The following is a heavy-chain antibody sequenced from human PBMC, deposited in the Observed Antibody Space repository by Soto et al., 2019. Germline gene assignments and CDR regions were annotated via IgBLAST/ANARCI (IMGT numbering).Heavy chain of an antibody. J-gene: IGHJ4*02. D-gene: IGHD6-13*01. CDR2: VYYTGTT. Sequence: QVQLQESGPGLLKPSATLSLSCTVSGGSISSYFYIWVRQPPGKGLEWMGSVYYTGTTDYNPSLTSRVTISVDTSKTQFSLNLRSVTAADTAVYYCARDLAAVPRAFDYWGRGTLVTVSS. CDR3: ARDLAAVPRAFDY. V-gene: IGHV4-59*01. CDR1: GGSISSYF.